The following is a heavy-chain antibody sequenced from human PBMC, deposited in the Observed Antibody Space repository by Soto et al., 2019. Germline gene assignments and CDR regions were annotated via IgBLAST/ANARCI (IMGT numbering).Heavy chain of an antibody. Sequence: EVQLVESGGGLVQPGGCLRLSCAASGCTFSSYTMNWVRQAPGKGLEWVSYISSASSTIYYADSIKGRFTISRDNVKNSLYLQMNSLRAEDTAVYYCATGGSSGFDSWGQGTLVTVSS. V-gene: IGHV3-48*01. CDR1: GCTFSSYT. D-gene: IGHD6-6*01. J-gene: IGHJ5*01. CDR3: ATGGSSGFDS. CDR2: ISSASSTI.